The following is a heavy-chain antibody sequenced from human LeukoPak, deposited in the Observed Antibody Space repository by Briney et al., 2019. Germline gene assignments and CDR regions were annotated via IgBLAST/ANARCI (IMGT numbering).Heavy chain of an antibody. CDR2: IYYTGST. V-gene: IGHV4-39*01. J-gene: IGHJ4*02. CDR3: ARRGGSGRAFDY. CDR1: GASISGGTYY. Sequence: SETLSLTCSVSGASISGGTYYWGWIRQPPGKGLEGIGSIYYTGSTYDNPSLKSRVTISVDTSKNQFSLKLSSVTAAHTAVYYCARRGGSGRAFDYWGQGTLVTVSS. D-gene: IGHD1-26*01.